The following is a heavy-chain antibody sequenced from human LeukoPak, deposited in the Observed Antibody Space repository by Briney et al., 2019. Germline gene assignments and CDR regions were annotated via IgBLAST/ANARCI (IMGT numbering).Heavy chain of an antibody. Sequence: PSETLSLTCTVSGGSISSYYWSWIRQPPGKGLEWIGYIYYSGSTNYNPSLESRVTISVDTSKNLFSLKLSSVTAADTAVYYCARGPVDTAMVSWDYWGQGTLVTVSS. CDR1: GGSISSYY. CDR3: ARGPVDTAMVSWDY. J-gene: IGHJ4*02. CDR2: IYYSGST. V-gene: IGHV4-59*01. D-gene: IGHD5-18*01.